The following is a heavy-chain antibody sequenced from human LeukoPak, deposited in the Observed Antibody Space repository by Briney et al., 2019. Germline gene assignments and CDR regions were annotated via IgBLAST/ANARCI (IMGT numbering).Heavy chain of an antibody. D-gene: IGHD2-15*01. CDR3: AREAYCSGGSCSSGYFQH. Sequence: PGGSLRLSCAVSGFTFDSYGMHWVRQAPGKGLEWVAVISHDGSTIYYADSVEGRFTISRDNAKNSLYLQMNSLGAEDTAVYYCAREAYCSGGSCSSGYFQHWGQGTQVTVSS. CDR2: ISHDGSTI. J-gene: IGHJ1*01. V-gene: IGHV3-30*03. CDR1: GFTFDSYG.